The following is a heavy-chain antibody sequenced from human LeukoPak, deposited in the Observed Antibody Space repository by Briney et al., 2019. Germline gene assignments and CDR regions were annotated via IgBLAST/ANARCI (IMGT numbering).Heavy chain of an antibody. CDR2: TYYSGST. V-gene: IGHV4-59*01. D-gene: IGHD1-26*01. CDR1: GGSISSYY. J-gene: IGHJ4*02. CDR3: ARDLFRRSALGF. Sequence: RSSETLSLTCTVSGGSISSYYRSWIRQPPGKGLEWIGYTYYSGSTNYNPSLKSRVTISVDTSKNQFSLKLSSVTAADTAVYYCARDLFRRSALGFWGQGTLVTVSS.